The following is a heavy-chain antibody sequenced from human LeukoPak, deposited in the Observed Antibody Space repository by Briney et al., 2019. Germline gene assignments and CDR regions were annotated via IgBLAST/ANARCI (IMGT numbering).Heavy chain of an antibody. D-gene: IGHD2-8*01. CDR1: GFTFDDYA. V-gene: IGHV3-9*01. CDR3: AREKWSYYYYMDV. J-gene: IGHJ6*03. CDR2: ISWNSGSI. Sequence: GGSLRLSCAASGFTFDDYAMHWVRQAPGKGLEWVSGISWNSGSIGYADSVKGRFTISRDNAKNSLYLQMNSLRAEDTAVYYCAREKWSYYYYMDVWGKGTTVTISS.